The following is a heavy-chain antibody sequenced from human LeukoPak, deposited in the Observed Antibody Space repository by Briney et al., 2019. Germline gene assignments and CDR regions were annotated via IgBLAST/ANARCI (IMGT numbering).Heavy chain of an antibody. D-gene: IGHD3-22*01. CDR1: GFTFSSYG. Sequence: GGSLRLSCAASGFTFSSYGMHWVRQAPGKGLEWVAVIWYDGSNKYYADSVKGRFTISGDNSKNTLYLQMNSLRAEDTAVYYCARDPYDYYDSSGYVGYYYGMDVWGQGTTVTVSS. J-gene: IGHJ6*02. V-gene: IGHV3-33*01. CDR2: IWYDGSNK. CDR3: ARDPYDYYDSSGYVGYYYGMDV.